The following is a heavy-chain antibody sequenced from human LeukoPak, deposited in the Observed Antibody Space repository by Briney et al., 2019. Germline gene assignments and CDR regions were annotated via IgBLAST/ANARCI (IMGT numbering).Heavy chain of an antibody. V-gene: IGHV3-7*03. J-gene: IGHJ6*02. Sequence: GSLRLSCAASGFTFSSYWMNWARQAPGKGLEWVASINHNGNVNYYVDSVKGRFTFSRDNAKNSLYLQMSNLRAEDTAVYFCARGGGLDVWGQGATVTVSS. CDR2: INHNGNVN. CDR3: ARGGGLDV. CDR1: GFTFSSYW. D-gene: IGHD3-16*01.